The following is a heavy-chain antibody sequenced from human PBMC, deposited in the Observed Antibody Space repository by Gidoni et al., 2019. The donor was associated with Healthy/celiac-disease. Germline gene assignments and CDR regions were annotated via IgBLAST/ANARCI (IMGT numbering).Heavy chain of an antibody. D-gene: IGHD5-12*01. CDR1: GCSISSVRYS. Sequence: QVQLQSSGPGLVTPSQTLSLTCPVPGCSISSVRYSWSWIRQHPGKGLEWIGYIYYSGSTYYNPSLKSRVTISVDTSKKQFALKLSSVTDADTAVYYCARRDSGYDGPDYYGMDVWGQGTTVTVSS. J-gene: IGHJ6*02. CDR3: ARRDSGYDGPDYYGMDV. V-gene: IGHV4-31*03. CDR2: IYYSGST.